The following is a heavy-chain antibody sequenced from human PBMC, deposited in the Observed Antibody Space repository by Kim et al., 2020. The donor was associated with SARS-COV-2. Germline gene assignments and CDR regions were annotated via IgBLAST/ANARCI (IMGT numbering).Heavy chain of an antibody. J-gene: IGHJ4*02. CDR3: ARQGLGSGYDSPPAYFDH. CDR1: GDTINRSPYF. V-gene: IGHV4-39*01. CDR2: IYSSGTT. D-gene: IGHD5-12*01. Sequence: SEILSLTCTVSGDTINRSPYFWGGVRQPPGKGLQWIGSIYSSGTTYSSPSLSSRDTLSVDMSENQSSLRLTTVTVAETAVYYCARQGLGSGYDSPPAYFDHWGQGILVTVSS.